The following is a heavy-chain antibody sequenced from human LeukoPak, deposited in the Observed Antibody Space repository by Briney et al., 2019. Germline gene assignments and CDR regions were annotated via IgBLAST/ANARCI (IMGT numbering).Heavy chain of an antibody. D-gene: IGHD4-17*01. V-gene: IGHV4-59*01. Sequence: PSETLSLTCTVSGGSIRSYYWSWIRQPPEKGLEWIGYIYYSGSTNYNPSLKSRVSISVDTSKNQFSLKLSSVTAADTAVYYCARTGSTVTMLYPFDHWGQGTLVTVSS. CDR3: ARTGSTVTMLYPFDH. J-gene: IGHJ4*02. CDR2: IYYSGST. CDR1: GGSIRSYY.